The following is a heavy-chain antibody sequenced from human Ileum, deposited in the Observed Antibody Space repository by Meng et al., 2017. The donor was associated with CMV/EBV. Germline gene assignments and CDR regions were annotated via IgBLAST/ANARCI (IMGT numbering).Heavy chain of an antibody. Sequence: ASVKVSCKASGYTFTGYYMHWVRQAPGQGLEWMGWINPNSGGTNYAQKFQGRVTMTRDTSISTAYMDLSSLKSDDTAIYYCASLVGGTILDFSYGMDVWGQGTTVTVSS. V-gene: IGHV1-2*02. J-gene: IGHJ6*02. CDR1: GYTFTGYY. CDR3: ASLVGGTILDFSYGMDV. D-gene: IGHD1-26*01. CDR2: INPNSGGT.